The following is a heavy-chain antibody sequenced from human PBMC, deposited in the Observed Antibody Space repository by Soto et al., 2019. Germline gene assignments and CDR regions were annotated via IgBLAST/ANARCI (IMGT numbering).Heavy chain of an antibody. J-gene: IGHJ6*02. V-gene: IGHV3-23*01. D-gene: IGHD3-10*01. CDR1: GFTFSSYA. CDR2: ISGSGGST. CDR3: AKGDGFYGSGTNYGMDV. Sequence: GGSLRLSCAASGFTFSSYAMSWVRQAPGKGLEWVSAISGSGGSTYYADSVKGRFTISRDNSKNTLYLQMNSLRAEDTAVYYCAKGDGFYGSGTNYGMDVSGQRTTVTVSS.